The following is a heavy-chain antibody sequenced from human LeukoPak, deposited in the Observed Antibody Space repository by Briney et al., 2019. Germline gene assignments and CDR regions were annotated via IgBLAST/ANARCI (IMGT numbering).Heavy chain of an antibody. CDR2: IKQDGSEK. D-gene: IGHD3-10*01. J-gene: IGHJ4*02. CDR3: ARDTYGSGSYYNPYFDY. CDR1: GFTFSSYW. Sequence: GGSLRLSCAASGFTFSSYWMSWVRQAPGKGLEWVANIKQDGSEKYHVDSVKGRFTISRDNAKNSLYLQMNSLRAEDTAVYYCARDTYGSGSYYNPYFDYWGQGTLVTVSS. V-gene: IGHV3-7*01.